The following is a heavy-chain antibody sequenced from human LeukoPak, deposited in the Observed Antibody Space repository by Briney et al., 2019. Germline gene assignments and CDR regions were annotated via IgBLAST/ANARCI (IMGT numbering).Heavy chain of an antibody. V-gene: IGHV3-30*02. J-gene: IGHJ3*02. CDR3: AREGRARIAVAGTVGAFDI. D-gene: IGHD6-19*01. CDR1: GFTFSSYG. Sequence: GGSLRLSCAASGFTFSSYGMHWVRQAPGKGLEWVAFIRYDGSNKYYADSVKGRFTISRDNSKNTLYLQMNSLRAEDTAVYYCAREGRARIAVAGTVGAFDIWGQGTMVTVSS. CDR2: IRYDGSNK.